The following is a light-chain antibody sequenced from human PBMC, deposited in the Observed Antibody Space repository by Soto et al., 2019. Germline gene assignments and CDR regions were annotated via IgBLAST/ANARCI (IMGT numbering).Light chain of an antibody. CDR1: SSAIGGYNY. Sequence: QSALTQPASVSGSPGQSITISCTGTSSAIGGYNYVSWYQQLPGKVPKLIIYDVSNRPSGVSDRFSGSKSGNAASLTISGLQAEDEADYYCSSYTRTSTLYVFGTGTKLTVL. CDR3: SSYTRTSTLYV. J-gene: IGLJ1*01. V-gene: IGLV2-14*03. CDR2: DVS.